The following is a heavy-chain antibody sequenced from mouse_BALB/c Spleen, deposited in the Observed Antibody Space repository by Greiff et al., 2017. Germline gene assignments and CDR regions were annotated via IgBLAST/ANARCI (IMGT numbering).Heavy chain of an antibody. Sequence: EVKLVESGGGLVQPGGSLRLSCATSGFTFTDYYMSWVRQPPGKALEWLGFIRNKANGYTTEYSASVKGRFTISRDNSQSILYLQMNTLRAEDSATYYCARALHAMDYWGQGTSVTVSS. V-gene: IGHV7-3*02. CDR2: IRNKANGYTT. CDR3: ARALHAMDY. CDR1: GFTFTDYY. J-gene: IGHJ4*01.